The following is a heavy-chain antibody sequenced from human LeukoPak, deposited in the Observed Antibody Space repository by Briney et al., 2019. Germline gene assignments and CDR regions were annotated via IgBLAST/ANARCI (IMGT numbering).Heavy chain of an antibody. Sequence: PGGSLRLSCAASGFTFSSYAMHWVRQAPGKXXXXXXXXXXXGSNKYYADSVKGRFTISRDNSKNTLYLQMNSLRAEDTAVYYCARGPPYYYDSSGYLPLDYWGQGTLVTVSS. V-gene: IGHV3-30-3*01. J-gene: IGHJ4*02. CDR1: GFTFSSYA. CDR3: ARGPPYYYDSSGYLPLDY. CDR2: XXXXGSNK. D-gene: IGHD3-22*01.